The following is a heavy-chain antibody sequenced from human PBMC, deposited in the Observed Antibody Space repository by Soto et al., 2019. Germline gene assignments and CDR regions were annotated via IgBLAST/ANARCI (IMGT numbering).Heavy chain of an antibody. CDR3: ARRHRVWLGELGFDYYYGMDV. J-gene: IGHJ6*02. CDR1: GGSISGNSYY. D-gene: IGHD3-10*01. CDR2: IYYSGST. Sequence: SETLSLTCTVSGGSISGNSYYWAWIRQPPGKGLEWIGNIYYSGSTYYNPSLKSRVTISVDTSKNQFSLKLSSVTAADKAVYYCARRHRVWLGELGFDYYYGMDVWGQGTKVTVS. V-gene: IGHV4-39*01.